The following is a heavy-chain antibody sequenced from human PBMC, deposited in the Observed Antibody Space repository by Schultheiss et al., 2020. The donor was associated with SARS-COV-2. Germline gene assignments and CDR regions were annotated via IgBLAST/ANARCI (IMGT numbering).Heavy chain of an antibody. J-gene: IGHJ6*02. Sequence: SETLSLTCTVSGGSISSYYWSWIRQPPGKGLEWIGYIYYSGSTNYNPSLKSRVTISVDTSKNQFSLKLSSVTAADTAVYYCARDSQRAARNYYGMDVWGQGTTVTVSS. CDR2: IYYSGST. CDR1: GGSISSYY. V-gene: IGHV4-59*12. CDR3: ARDSQRAARNYYGMDV. D-gene: IGHD6-6*01.